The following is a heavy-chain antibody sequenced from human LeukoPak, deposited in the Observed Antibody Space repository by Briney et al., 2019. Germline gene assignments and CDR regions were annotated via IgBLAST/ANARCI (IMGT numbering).Heavy chain of an antibody. J-gene: IGHJ4*02. Sequence: ASVKVSCKASGYTFTSYAMHWVRQAPGQRLEWMGWINAGNGNTKYSQKFQGRVTITRDTSASTAYMELSSLRSEDTAVYYCARGAPWNGSGSYYSFDYWGQGTLVTVSS. CDR3: ARGAPWNGSGSYYSFDY. V-gene: IGHV1-3*01. D-gene: IGHD3-10*01. CDR2: INAGNGNT. CDR1: GYTFTSYA.